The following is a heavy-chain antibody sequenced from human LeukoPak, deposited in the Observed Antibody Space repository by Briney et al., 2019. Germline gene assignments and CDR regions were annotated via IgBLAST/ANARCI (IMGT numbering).Heavy chain of an antibody. CDR2: IIPIFGTA. CDR3: VAGSGRNKNYYYYYYMDV. D-gene: IGHD6-19*01. V-gene: IGHV1-69*05. Sequence: GASVKVSCKASGYTFTGYYMHWVRQAPGQGLEWMGGIIPIFGTANYAQKFQGRVTITTDKSTSTAYMELSSLRSEDTAVYYCVAGSGRNKNYYYYYYMDVWGKGTTVTISS. J-gene: IGHJ6*03. CDR1: GYTFTGYY.